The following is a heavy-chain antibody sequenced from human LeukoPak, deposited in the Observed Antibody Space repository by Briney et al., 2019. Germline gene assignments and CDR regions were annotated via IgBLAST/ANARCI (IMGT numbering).Heavy chain of an antibody. J-gene: IGHJ4*02. CDR2: ISSNGGST. D-gene: IGHD5-12*01. V-gene: IGHV3-64*01. CDR3: ARDRDIVATIDFDY. CDR1: GFTFGSYA. Sequence: QPGGSLRLSCAASGFTFGSYAMHWVRQAPGKGLEYVSAISSNGGSTYYANSVKGRFTISRDNSKNTLYLQMGSLRAEDMAVYYCARDRDIVATIDFDYWGQGTLVTVSS.